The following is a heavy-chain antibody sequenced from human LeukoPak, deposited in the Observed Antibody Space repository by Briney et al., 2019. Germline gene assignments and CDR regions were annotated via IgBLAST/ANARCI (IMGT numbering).Heavy chain of an antibody. CDR1: GGTFSSYA. CDR3: AREGGGLDYYDSSGAVDY. CDR2: IIPILGIA. D-gene: IGHD3-22*01. Sequence: GASVKVSCKASGGTFSSYAISWVRQAPGQGLEWMGRIIPILGIANYAQKFQGRVTITADKSTSTAYMELSSLRSEDTAVYYCAREGGGLDYYDSSGAVDYWGQGTLVTVSS. V-gene: IGHV1-69*04. J-gene: IGHJ4*02.